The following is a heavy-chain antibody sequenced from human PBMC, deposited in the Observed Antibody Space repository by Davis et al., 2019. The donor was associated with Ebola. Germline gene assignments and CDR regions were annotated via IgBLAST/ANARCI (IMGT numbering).Heavy chain of an antibody. Sequence: PGGSLRLSCAASGFTLSSYAMSWVRLAPGKGLEWVSSISGSGGSTYYADSVKGRFTISRDNSKNTLYLQMNSLRAEDTAVYYCAKDGGSSHYYYMDVWGKGTTVTVSS. D-gene: IGHD6-6*01. CDR2: ISGSGGST. CDR1: GFTLSSYA. CDR3: AKDGGSSHYYYMDV. V-gene: IGHV3-23*01. J-gene: IGHJ6*03.